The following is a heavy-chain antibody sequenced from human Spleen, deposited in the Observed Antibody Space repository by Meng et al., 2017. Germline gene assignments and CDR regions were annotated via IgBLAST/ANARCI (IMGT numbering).Heavy chain of an antibody. V-gene: IGHV3-53*01. CDR1: GFTVSSNY. Sequence: GGSLRLSCAASGFTVSSNYMSWVRQAPGKGLEWVSVIYSGGSTYYADSVRGRFTISRDNSKNTLYLQMNSLRAEDTAVYYCAKAMAYDFWSGYYFHFDYWGQGTLVTVSS. CDR3: AKAMAYDFWSGYYFHFDY. CDR2: IYSGGST. J-gene: IGHJ4*02. D-gene: IGHD3-3*01.